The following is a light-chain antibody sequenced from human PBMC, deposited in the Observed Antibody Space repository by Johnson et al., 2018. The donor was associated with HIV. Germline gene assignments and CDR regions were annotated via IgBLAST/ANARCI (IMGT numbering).Light chain of an antibody. Sequence: SVLTQPPSVSAAPGQTVTISCSGSSSTIGNNYVSWYQVLPGTAPKLLIYKNNERPSGIPDRFSGSKSGTSATLGITGLQTGDEADYYCGTWDSSLSTGGVFGTGTKVTVL. CDR2: KNN. CDR1: SSTIGNNY. CDR3: GTWDSSLSTGGV. V-gene: IGLV1-51*02. J-gene: IGLJ1*01.